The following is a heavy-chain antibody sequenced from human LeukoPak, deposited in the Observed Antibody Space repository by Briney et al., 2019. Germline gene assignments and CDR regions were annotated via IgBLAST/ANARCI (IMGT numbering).Heavy chain of an antibody. J-gene: IGHJ4*02. CDR2: ISSSSSYI. Sequence: PGGSLRLSCAASGFTFSSYSMNWVRQAPGKGLEWVSSISSSSSYIYYADSVKGRFTISRDNSKNTLYLQMNSLRAEDTAVYYCAKDLSDGWLVLLALGYWGQGTLVTVSS. CDR1: GFTFSSYS. V-gene: IGHV3-21*01. D-gene: IGHD6-19*01. CDR3: AKDLSDGWLVLLALGY.